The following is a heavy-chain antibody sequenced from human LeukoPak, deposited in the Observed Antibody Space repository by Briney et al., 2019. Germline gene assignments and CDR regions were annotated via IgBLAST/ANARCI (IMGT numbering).Heavy chain of an antibody. J-gene: IGHJ4*02. CDR2: IYYSGST. D-gene: IGHD3-10*02. CDR1: GGSISSSSYY. Sequence: SETLSLTCTVSGGSISSSSYYCGWIRQPPGKGLERIGSIYYSGSTYYNPSLKSRVTISVDTSKSQFSLKLSSVTAADTAVYYCARHMNSIVRAEVDSWGQGTLVTVSS. CDR3: ARHMNSIVRAEVDS. V-gene: IGHV4-39*01.